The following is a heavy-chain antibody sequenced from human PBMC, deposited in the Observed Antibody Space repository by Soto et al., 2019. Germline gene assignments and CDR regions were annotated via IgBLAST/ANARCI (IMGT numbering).Heavy chain of an antibody. CDR1: GYSFTSYW. D-gene: IGHD3-22*01. J-gene: IGHJ3*02. CDR2: IDPSDSYT. V-gene: IGHV5-10-1*03. Sequence: EVQLVQSGAEVKKPGESLRISCKGSGYSFTSYWISWVRQMPGKGLEWMGRIDPSDSYTNYSPSFQGHVTISADKSISTAYLQWSSLKASDTAMYYCARHKTFAHGYYYDSSGLTVHAFDIWGQGTMVTVSS. CDR3: ARHKTFAHGYYYDSSGLTVHAFDI.